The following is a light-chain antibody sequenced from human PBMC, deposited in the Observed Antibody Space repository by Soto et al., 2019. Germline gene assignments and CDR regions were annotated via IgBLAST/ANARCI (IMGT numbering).Light chain of an antibody. CDR3: SSYTSSSPRV. J-gene: IGLJ3*02. Sequence: QSVLTQPASVSGSPGQSITIYCTGTSSDVGGYNYVSWYQQHPGKAPKLMIYEVSNRPSGVSNRFSGSKSGNTASLTISGVQDEDEADYYCSSYTSSSPRVFGGGTKLTVL. CDR1: SSDVGGYNY. CDR2: EVS. V-gene: IGLV2-14*01.